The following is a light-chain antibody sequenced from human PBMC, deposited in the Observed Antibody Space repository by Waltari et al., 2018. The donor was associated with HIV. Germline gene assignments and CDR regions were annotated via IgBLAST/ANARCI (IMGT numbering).Light chain of an antibody. CDR3: QSTDVRGSQVI. J-gene: IGLJ2*01. V-gene: IGLV3-25*03. CDR1: ALANQY. Sequence: SYELAQPFSVSVSPGQTAAITCFGDALANQYTNWYQQKPGQSPVLVICKDNARPSGVPERFSGSRSGTTVTLTISGVQAEDEADYYCQSTDVRGSQVIFGGGTKLTVL. CDR2: KDN.